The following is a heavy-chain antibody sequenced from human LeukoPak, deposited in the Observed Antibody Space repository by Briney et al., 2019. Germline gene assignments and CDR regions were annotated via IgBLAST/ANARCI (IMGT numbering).Heavy chain of an antibody. CDR1: GYTFTSYA. Sequence: ASVKVSCKASGYTFTSYAMNWVRQAPGQGLEWMGWINANTGNPTYAQGFTGRFVFSLDTSVSTAYLQISSLKAEDTAVYYCARTDYGDYALYYYYCMDVWGKGTTVTVSS. V-gene: IGHV7-4-1*02. D-gene: IGHD4-17*01. CDR2: INANTGNP. CDR3: ARTDYGDYALYYYYCMDV. J-gene: IGHJ6*03.